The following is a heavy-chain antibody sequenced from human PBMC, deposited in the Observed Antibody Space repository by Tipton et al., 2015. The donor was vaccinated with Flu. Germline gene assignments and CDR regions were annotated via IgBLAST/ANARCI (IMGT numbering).Heavy chain of an antibody. CDR3: ARDLLGGSGSYFSLYYYYGMDV. J-gene: IGHJ6*02. Sequence: QLVQSGAEVKKPGSSVKVNCKASGGTFSSYAISWVRQAPGQGLEWMGGIIPIFGTANYVQKFQGRVTITADESTSTAYMELSSLRSEDTAVYYCARDLLGGSGSYFSLYYYYGMDVWGQGTTVTVSS. D-gene: IGHD3-10*01. V-gene: IGHV1-69*01. CDR1: GGTFSSYA. CDR2: IIPIFGTA.